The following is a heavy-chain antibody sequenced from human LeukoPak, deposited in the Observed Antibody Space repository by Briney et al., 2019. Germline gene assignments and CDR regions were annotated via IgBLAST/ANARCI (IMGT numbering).Heavy chain of an antibody. D-gene: IGHD3-16*01. CDR1: GYTFTSYD. CDR3: ARVGYYGMDV. V-gene: IGHV1-8*01. J-gene: IGHJ6*02. Sequence: ASVRVSCKASGYTFTSYDVNWVRQAPGQGLEWMGWMSPNSGNTGYAQKFQGRVTMTRSASISTAYMESSSLRSEDTAVYYCARVGYYGMDVWGQGTTVTVSS. CDR2: MSPNSGNT.